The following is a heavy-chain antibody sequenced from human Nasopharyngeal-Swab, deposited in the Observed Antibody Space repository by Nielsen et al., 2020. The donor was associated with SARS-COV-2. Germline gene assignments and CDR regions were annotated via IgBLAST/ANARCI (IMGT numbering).Heavy chain of an antibody. CDR1: GGTFSSYA. D-gene: IGHD1-20*01. Sequence: SVKVSCKASGGTFSSYALSWVRQAPGQGLEWMGGIIPIFGTANYAQKFQGRVTITADESTSTAYMELSSLRSEDTAVYYCARDVKIHITGTFDYWGQGTLVTVSS. CDR3: ARDVKIHITGTFDY. CDR2: IIPIFGTA. J-gene: IGHJ4*02. V-gene: IGHV1-69*13.